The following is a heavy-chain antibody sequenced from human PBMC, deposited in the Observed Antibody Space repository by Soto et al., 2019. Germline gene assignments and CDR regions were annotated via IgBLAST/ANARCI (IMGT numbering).Heavy chain of an antibody. Sequence: GGSLRLSCAASGFTFSSYAMSWVRQAPGKGLEWVSAISGSGGSTYYADSVKGRFTISRANSKNTLYLKMNSLRAEDTAVSYCAKDYAARPNLYFQHWGQGTLVTVSS. V-gene: IGHV3-23*01. J-gene: IGHJ1*01. D-gene: IGHD6-6*01. CDR3: AKDYAARPNLYFQH. CDR1: GFTFSSYA. CDR2: ISGSGGST.